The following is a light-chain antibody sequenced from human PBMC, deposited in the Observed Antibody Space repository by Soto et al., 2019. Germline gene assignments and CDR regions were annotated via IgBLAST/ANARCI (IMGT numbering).Light chain of an antibody. V-gene: IGKV1-5*01. J-gene: IGKJ1*01. CDR2: HAS. CDR3: QQYMSYS. CDR1: QSISNL. Sequence: DIQMTQSPSTLPASIGDRVTITCRASQSISNLLAWYQQKPGTAPKLLIYHASTLESGVPSRFSGSGSGTEFTLTISSLHPDDFATYYCQQYMSYSFGQGTRWIS.